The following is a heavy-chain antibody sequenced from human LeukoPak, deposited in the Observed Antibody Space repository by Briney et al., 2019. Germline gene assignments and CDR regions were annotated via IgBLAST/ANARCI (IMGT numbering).Heavy chain of an antibody. J-gene: IGHJ5*02. CDR1: GFTFSSYG. Sequence: PGGSLRLSCAASGFTFSSYGMHWVRQAPGKGLEWVAFIRYDGSNKYYADSVKGRFTISRDNSKNTLYLQMNSLRAEDTAVYYCAKGGGLGYCSSTSCYTPGPFDPWGQGTLVTVSS. V-gene: IGHV3-30*02. CDR3: AKGGGLGYCSSTSCYTPGPFDP. D-gene: IGHD2-2*02. CDR2: IRYDGSNK.